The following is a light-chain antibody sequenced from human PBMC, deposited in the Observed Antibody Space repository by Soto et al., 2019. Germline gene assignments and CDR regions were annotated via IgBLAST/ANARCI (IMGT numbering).Light chain of an antibody. J-gene: IGKJ4*01. CDR3: QQYDRRPVT. V-gene: IGKV3-15*01. CDR2: DAS. Sequence: EVVVTQSPATLSVSAGERVTFSWGASQSVTTNLAWYQHKTGQSPRLLISDASTGASGIPPRFSGSGYGTEFNLTIDRLQSADFAVYYCQQYDRRPVTFGGGTKVDIK. CDR1: QSVTTN.